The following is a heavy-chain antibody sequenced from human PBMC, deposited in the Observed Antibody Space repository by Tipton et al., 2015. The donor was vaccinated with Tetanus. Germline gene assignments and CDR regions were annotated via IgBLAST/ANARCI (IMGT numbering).Heavy chain of an antibody. CDR2: ISPRGRT. D-gene: IGHD3-3*01. J-gene: IGHJ4*02. Sequence: TLSLTCTVSGGSISSGDHQWNWIRQPPGKGLEWLAYISPRGRTNSNYSLKSRITISQDKSKNQFSLKLTSVTAADTAVYYCARSNYAFPNKGRFDFWGQGILVLVSS. CDR1: GGSISSGDHQ. CDR3: ARSNYAFPNKGRFDF. V-gene: IGHV4-61*08.